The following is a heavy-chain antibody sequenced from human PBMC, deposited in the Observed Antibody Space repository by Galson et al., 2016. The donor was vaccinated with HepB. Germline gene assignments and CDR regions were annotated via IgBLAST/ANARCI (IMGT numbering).Heavy chain of an antibody. V-gene: IGHV3-13*04. D-gene: IGHD6-13*01. CDR3: ARGYSSRKKDGIDV. CDR2: IGSAGDT. CDR1: GFTFGNYD. Sequence: SLRLSCAASGFTFGNYDMHWVRQATGKGLEWVSAIGSAGDTYYPGSVKGRFTISRENAKNSLYLEMNSLRAGDTAVYYCARGYSSRKKDGIDVWGQGTTVTVSS. J-gene: IGHJ6*02.